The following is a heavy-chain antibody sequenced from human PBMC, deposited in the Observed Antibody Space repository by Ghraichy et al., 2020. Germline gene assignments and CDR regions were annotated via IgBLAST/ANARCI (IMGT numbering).Heavy chain of an antibody. V-gene: IGHV1-2*02. CDR3: ATEGAYGDFTPFDY. D-gene: IGHD4-17*01. CDR2: INPNSGGT. Sequence: ASVKVSSKASGYTFTGYYMHWVRQAPGQGLEWMGWINPNSGGTNYAQKFQGRVTMTRDTSISTAYMELSRLRSDDTAVYYCATEGAYGDFTPFDYWGQGTLVTVSS. J-gene: IGHJ4*02. CDR1: GYTFTGYY.